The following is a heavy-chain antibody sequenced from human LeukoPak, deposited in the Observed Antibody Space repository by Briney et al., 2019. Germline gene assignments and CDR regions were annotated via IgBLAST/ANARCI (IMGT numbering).Heavy chain of an antibody. Sequence: GGSLRLSCAASGFTFSTYALSWVRQAPGKGLEWVSSISSSISYRYYADSVKGRFTISRDNAKNSVYLQMNSLRAEYTAVYYCAGFSTGTSSDYWGQGTLVTVSS. CDR1: GFTFSTYA. V-gene: IGHV3-21*01. CDR2: ISSSISYR. J-gene: IGHJ4*02. CDR3: AGFSTGTSSDY. D-gene: IGHD4-17*01.